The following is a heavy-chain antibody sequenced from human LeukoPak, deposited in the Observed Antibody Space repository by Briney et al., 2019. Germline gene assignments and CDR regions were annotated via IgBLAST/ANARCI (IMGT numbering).Heavy chain of an antibody. D-gene: IGHD3-10*01. CDR1: GYTFSNYG. Sequence: GASVKVSCTASGYTFSNYGITWVRQAPGQGLEWMGWISAYNGKKNYAQKVQGRVTMTTDTSTNTAYMELRSLRSDDTAVYYCARDRRNYYGSGSPTEYYFDYWGQGTLVTVSS. J-gene: IGHJ4*02. CDR3: ARDRRNYYGSGSPTEYYFDY. CDR2: ISAYNGKK. V-gene: IGHV1-18*01.